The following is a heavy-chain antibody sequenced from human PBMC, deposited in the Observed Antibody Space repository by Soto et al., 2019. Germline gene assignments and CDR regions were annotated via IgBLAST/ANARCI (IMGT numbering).Heavy chain of an antibody. V-gene: IGHV4-39*01. Sequence: QLQLQESSPGLVKPSETLSLTCTVSGASISTLTYNWGWIRQPPGKGLEWIGNIYYSGSPYYNPSLKSRVTISVDTSKNQFSLRLRSVTAADTALYFCARHTMTAVTTFDHWGQGTLVTVSS. CDR1: GASISTLTYN. J-gene: IGHJ4*02. CDR2: IYYSGSP. D-gene: IGHD4-17*01. CDR3: ARHTMTAVTTFDH.